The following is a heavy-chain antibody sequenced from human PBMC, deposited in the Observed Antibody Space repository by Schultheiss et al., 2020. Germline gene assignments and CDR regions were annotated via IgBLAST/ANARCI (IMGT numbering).Heavy chain of an antibody. J-gene: IGHJ6*02. CDR2: TYYRSKWYN. V-gene: IGHV6-1*01. Sequence: SRTLSLTCAISGDSVSSNSAAWNWIRQSPSRGLEWLGRTYYRSKWYNDYAVSVKSRMTMNSDTSKNQFSLQLNSVTPEDTAVYYCARSGASSSWYELGVWGQGTTVTVSS. D-gene: IGHD6-13*01. CDR1: GDSVSSNSAA. CDR3: ARSGASSSWYELGV.